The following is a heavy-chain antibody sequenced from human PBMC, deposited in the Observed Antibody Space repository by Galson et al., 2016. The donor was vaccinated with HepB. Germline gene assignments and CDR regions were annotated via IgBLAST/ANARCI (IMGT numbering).Heavy chain of an antibody. D-gene: IGHD4-17*01. Sequence: SLRLSCAASGFAFSSHWMHWVRQDLGKGLVWVSRINSDGTISNYADSVKGRFTISRDNAKNTLYLQMNSLRAEDTALYYCVREDYGDDPVYYYYYGMDVWGKGTTVTVSS. CDR1: GFAFSSHW. CDR3: VREDYGDDPVYYYYYGMDV. J-gene: IGHJ6*04. CDR2: INSDGTIS. V-gene: IGHV3-74*01.